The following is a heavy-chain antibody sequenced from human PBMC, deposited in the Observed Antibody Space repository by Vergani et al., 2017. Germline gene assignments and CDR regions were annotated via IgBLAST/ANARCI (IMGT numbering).Heavy chain of an antibody. CDR3: ARDNTYYDFWSGYYHGNEDAFDI. CDR2: IKQDGSEK. Sequence: EVQLVESGGGLVQPGGSLRLSCAASGFTFSSYWMSWVRQAPGKGLEWVANIKQDGSEKYYVDSVKGRFTISRYNAKNSLYLQMNSLRAEDTAVYYCARDNTYYDFWSGYYHGNEDAFDIWGQGTMVTVSS. V-gene: IGHV3-7*03. J-gene: IGHJ3*02. CDR1: GFTFSSYW. D-gene: IGHD3-3*01.